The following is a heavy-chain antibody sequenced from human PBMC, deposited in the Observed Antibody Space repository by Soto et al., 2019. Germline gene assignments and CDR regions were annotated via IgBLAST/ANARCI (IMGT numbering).Heavy chain of an antibody. J-gene: IGHJ3*02. CDR1: GYTFTSYD. CDR2: MNPNSGNT. D-gene: IGHD3-10*01. CDR3: AVTYYYGSGSYGGNAFDI. V-gene: IGHV1-8*01. Sequence: QVQLVQSGAEVKKPGASVKVSCKASGYTFTSYDINWVRQATGQGLEWMGWMNPNSGNTGYAQKFQGRVTMTRNTXIXTXXMELSSLRSEDTAVYYCAVTYYYGSGSYGGNAFDIWGQGTMVTVSS.